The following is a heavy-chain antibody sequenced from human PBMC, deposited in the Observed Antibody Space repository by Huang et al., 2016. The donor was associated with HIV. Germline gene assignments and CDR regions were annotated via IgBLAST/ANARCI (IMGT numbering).Heavy chain of an antibody. CDR3: ARHGRVAGHYYNNMDV. CDR1: GGSISSSSYY. J-gene: IGHJ6*02. V-gene: IGHV4-39*01. D-gene: IGHD6-19*01. Sequence: LQLQESGPGLVKSSETLSLICTVSGGSISSSSYYWGWIRQPPGKGPEGIGGIYYSGKTYYNPPLKSRVTISVDTSKNQFSLKVNSVTAADTAVYYCARHGRVAGHYYNNMDVWGRGTTVTVSS. CDR2: IYYSGKT.